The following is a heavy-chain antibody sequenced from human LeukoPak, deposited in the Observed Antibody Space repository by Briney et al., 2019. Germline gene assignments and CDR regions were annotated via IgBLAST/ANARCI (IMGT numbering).Heavy chain of an antibody. CDR3: AMKAVPRPRLHDAFDF. D-gene: IGHD5-24*01. V-gene: IGHV1-69*13. J-gene: IGHJ3*01. CDR2: IIPMFGLP. CDR1: GDSFNNYP. Sequence: SVKVSCKASGDSFNNYPIHWVRQAPGQGPEWMGGIIPMFGLPEYPQTFQGRVTITADESTKTAYLDMSSLRSEDTAVYYCAMKAVPRPRLHDAFDFWGQGTVVSVSS.